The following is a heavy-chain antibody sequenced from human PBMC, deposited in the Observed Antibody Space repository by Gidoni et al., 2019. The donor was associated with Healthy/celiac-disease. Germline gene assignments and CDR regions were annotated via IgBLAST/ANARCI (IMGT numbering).Heavy chain of an antibody. CDR2: IYYSGST. CDR1: GGSISSGGYY. CDR3: ARGGDYYDSSGYYDY. J-gene: IGHJ4*02. D-gene: IGHD3-22*01. V-gene: IGHV4-31*03. Sequence: QVQLQESGPGLVKPSQTLSLTCPFSGGSISSGGYYWSWIRQHPGKGLEWIGYIYYSGSTKNNPSLKSRVTISVDTSKNQFSLKLSSVTAADTAVYYCARGGDYYDSSGYYDYWGQGTLVTVSS.